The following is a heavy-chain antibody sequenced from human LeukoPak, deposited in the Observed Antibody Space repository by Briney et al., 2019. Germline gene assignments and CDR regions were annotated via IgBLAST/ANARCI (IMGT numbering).Heavy chain of an antibody. CDR3: ATGGALRGYWVH. J-gene: IGHJ4*02. V-gene: IGHV3-7*01. D-gene: IGHD2-15*01. CDR1: GFTFSDST. Sequence: GGSLRLSCVVSGFTFSDSTMTWVRQAPGKGLEWVAKMKEDGSEEYYVDSVKGRFTISRDNARNSLYLQMNSLSADDTAVYYCATGGALRGYWVHWGQGTLVTVSS. CDR2: MKEDGSEE.